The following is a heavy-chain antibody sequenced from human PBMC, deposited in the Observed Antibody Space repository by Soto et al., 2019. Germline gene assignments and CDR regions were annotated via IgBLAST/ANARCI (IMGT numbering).Heavy chain of an antibody. Sequence: QVQLQESGPGLVKPSQTLSLTCTVSGGSISSGGYYWSWIRQHPGKGLEWIGYIYYSGSTYYNPSLKSRVTISVDTSKNQFSLKLSSVTAADTAVYYCARAIVVVPAAMLKVGYYYYYYMDVWGKGTTVTVSS. D-gene: IGHD2-2*01. CDR1: GGSISSGGYY. V-gene: IGHV4-31*03. CDR2: IYYSGST. J-gene: IGHJ6*03. CDR3: ARAIVVVPAAMLKVGYYYYYYMDV.